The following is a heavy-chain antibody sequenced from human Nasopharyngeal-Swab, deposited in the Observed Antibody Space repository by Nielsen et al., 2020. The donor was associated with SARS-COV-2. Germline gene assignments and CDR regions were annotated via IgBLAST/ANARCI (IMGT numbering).Heavy chain of an antibody. CDR1: GGSFSGYY. CDR2: INHSGST. CDR3: ARGPPAGVSDY. J-gene: IGHJ4*02. D-gene: IGHD4-23*01. Sequence: SESLSLTCAVYGGSFSGYYWSWIRQPPGKGLEWIGEINHSGSTTYNPSLKRRVTISVDTSKTQFSLKLSSVTAADTAVYYCARGPPAGVSDYWGQGTLVTVSS. V-gene: IGHV4-34*01.